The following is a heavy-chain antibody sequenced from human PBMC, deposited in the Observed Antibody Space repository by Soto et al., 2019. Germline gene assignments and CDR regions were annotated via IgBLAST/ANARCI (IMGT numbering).Heavy chain of an antibody. V-gene: IGHV4-39*01. CDR3: ARHRLGAFDI. CDR2: IYYSGST. Sequence: QLQLQESGPGLVKPSETLSLTCTVSGGSISSSSYYWGWIRQPPGKGLEWIGSIYYSGSTYYNPSLQCGVTISVDTSNNQVSLKLSSVTAADTAVYYCARHRLGAFDIWGQGTMVTVSS. J-gene: IGHJ3*02. D-gene: IGHD6-6*01. CDR1: GGSISSSSYY.